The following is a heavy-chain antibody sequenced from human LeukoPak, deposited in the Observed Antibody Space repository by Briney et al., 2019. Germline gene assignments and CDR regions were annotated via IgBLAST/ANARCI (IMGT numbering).Heavy chain of an antibody. J-gene: IGHJ5*02. V-gene: IGHV4-31*03. CDR1: LGSISSGGYY. CDR3: ARAVGDYYGSGSYYDWFDP. CDR2: IYCSGST. D-gene: IGHD3-10*01. Sequence: SETLSLTCTFSLGSISSGGYYWRWLRQHPGRGLEWLGYIYCSGSTYNNPYLKSRVTISVDTSKNKFTLKLSSVTAADTAVYYCARAVGDYYGSGSYYDWFDPWGQGTLVTVSS.